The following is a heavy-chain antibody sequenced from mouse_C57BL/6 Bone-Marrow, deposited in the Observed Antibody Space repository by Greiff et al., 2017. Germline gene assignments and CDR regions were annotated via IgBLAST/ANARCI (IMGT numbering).Heavy chain of an antibody. Sequence: QVQLQQSGTGLVKPGASVKLSCKASGYTFTSYWMHWVKQRPGQGLEWIGNINPSNGGTNYNEKFKSKATLTVDKSSSTAYMQLSSLTSEDSAVYYCARGSSYDYAMDYWGQGTSVTVSS. J-gene: IGHJ4*01. D-gene: IGHD1-1*01. V-gene: IGHV1-53*01. CDR1: GYTFTSYW. CDR3: ARGSSYDYAMDY. CDR2: INPSNGGT.